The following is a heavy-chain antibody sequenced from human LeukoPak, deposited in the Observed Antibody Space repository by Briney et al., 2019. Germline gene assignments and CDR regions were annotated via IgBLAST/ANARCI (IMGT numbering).Heavy chain of an antibody. V-gene: IGHV4-34*01. D-gene: IGHD3-10*01. CDR1: GGSFSGYY. J-gene: IGHJ4*02. CDR3: ARGSDTLTYYYGSGSYDYGY. CDR2: INHSGST. Sequence: SETLSLTCAVYGGSFSGYYWSWIRQPPGKGLEWIGEINHSGSTNYNPSLKSRVTISVDTSKNQFSLKLSSVTAADTAVYYCARGSDTLTYYYGSGSYDYGYWGQGTLVTVSS.